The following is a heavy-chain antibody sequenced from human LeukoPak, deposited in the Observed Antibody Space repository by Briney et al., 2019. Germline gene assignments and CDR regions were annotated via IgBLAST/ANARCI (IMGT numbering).Heavy chain of an antibody. D-gene: IGHD3-16*01. CDR1: GGSISSYY. CDR3: ARRGGDMPARGFMDV. Sequence: PSETLSLTCTVSGGSISSYYWSWIVQPPGKGREGSGYIYYSGSTNYNPSLKSRVTISVDTSKNQFSLNLRSVTAADTAVYYCARRGGDMPARGFMDVWGKGTPVTVSS. CDR2: IYYSGST. J-gene: IGHJ6*03. V-gene: IGHV4-59*12.